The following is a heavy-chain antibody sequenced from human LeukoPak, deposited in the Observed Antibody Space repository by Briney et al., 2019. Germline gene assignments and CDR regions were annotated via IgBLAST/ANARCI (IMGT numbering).Heavy chain of an antibody. CDR3: AKEGVGYSSSWVTPYFDY. Sequence: PGRSLRLSCAASGFTFSSYGMHWVRQAPGKGLEWVAVISYDGSNKYYADSVKGRFTISRDNSKNTLYLQMNSLRAEDTAVYYCAKEGVGYSSSWVTPYFDYWGQGTLVTVSS. J-gene: IGHJ4*02. CDR2: ISYDGSNK. CDR1: GFTFSSYG. V-gene: IGHV3-30*18. D-gene: IGHD6-13*01.